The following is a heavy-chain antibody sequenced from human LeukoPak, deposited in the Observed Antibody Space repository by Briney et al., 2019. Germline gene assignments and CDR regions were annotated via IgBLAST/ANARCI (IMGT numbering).Heavy chain of an antibody. CDR3: AKDLTSSY. CDR2: ISGSGGST. J-gene: IGHJ4*02. CDR1: GFTFSSYA. D-gene: IGHD3-9*01. V-gene: IGHV3-23*01. Sequence: AGGSLRLSCAASGFTFSSYAMRWVRQARGKGVEGVSAISGSGGSTYYADSVKGRFTISRDNSKNTLYLQMNSLRAEDTAVYYCAKDLTSSYWGQGTLVTVSS.